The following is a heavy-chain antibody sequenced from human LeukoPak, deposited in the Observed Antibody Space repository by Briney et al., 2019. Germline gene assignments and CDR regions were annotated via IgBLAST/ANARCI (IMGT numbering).Heavy chain of an antibody. Sequence: SETLSLTCAVYGGSFSGYYWSWIRQPPGKGLEWIGEINHSGSTNYNPPLKSRVTISVDTSKNQFSLKLSSVTAADTAVYYCARRYSGYDYDYWGQGTLVTVSS. D-gene: IGHD5-12*01. CDR3: ARRYSGYDYDY. V-gene: IGHV4-34*01. J-gene: IGHJ4*02. CDR1: GGSFSGYY. CDR2: INHSGST.